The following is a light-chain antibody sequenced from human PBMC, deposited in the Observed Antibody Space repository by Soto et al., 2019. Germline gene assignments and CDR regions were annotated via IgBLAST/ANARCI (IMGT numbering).Light chain of an antibody. V-gene: IGLV3-25*03. Sequence: SYELTQPPSVSVSQGKTARITCSGDALPKQYAYWYQQKPGQAPVLVIYKDSERPSGIPGRFSGSSSGTTVTLTISGVQAEDEADYYCQSPDSTTDVVFCGVTKLTVL. J-gene: IGLJ2*01. CDR2: KDS. CDR3: QSPDSTTDVV. CDR1: ALPKQY.